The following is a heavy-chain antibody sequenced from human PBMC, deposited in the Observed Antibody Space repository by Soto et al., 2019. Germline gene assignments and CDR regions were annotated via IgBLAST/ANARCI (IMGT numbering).Heavy chain of an antibody. V-gene: IGHV4-59*01. CDR1: GGSLSSYY. CDR3: ASYRSGWYSRAFDI. D-gene: IGHD6-19*01. J-gene: IGHJ3*02. Sequence: PSETMSLTCTVSGGSLSSYYWSWIRPPPGKGLEWIGYIYYSGSTNYNPSLKSRVTISVDTSKNQFSLKLSSVTAADTAVYYCASYRSGWYSRAFDIWGQGTMVTVSS. CDR2: IYYSGST.